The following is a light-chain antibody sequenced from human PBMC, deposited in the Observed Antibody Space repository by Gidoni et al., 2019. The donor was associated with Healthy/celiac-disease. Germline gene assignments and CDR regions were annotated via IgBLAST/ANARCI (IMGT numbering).Light chain of an antibody. CDR2: EVS. V-gene: IGLV2-8*01. J-gene: IGLJ2*01. Sequence: QSALTQPPSASGSPAQSVTIPCTGTSSDVCGYNYVSCYQQHPGKAPKLMIYEVSKRPSGVPDCVSGSKSGNRASLTVSGLQAEDEADYYCSSYAGSYEVFGGGTKLTVL. CDR3: SSYAGSYEV. CDR1: SSDVCGYNY.